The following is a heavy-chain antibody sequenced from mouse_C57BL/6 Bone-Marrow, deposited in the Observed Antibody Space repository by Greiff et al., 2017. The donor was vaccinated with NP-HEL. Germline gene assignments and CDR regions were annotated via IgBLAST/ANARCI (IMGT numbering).Heavy chain of an antibody. J-gene: IGHJ1*03. CDR3: ARNLPITTVVGPYWYFDV. Sequence: VQLQQSGPELVKPGASVKIPCKASGYTFTDYNMDWVKQSHGKSLAWIGDINPNNGGTIYNQKFKGKATLTVDKSSSTAYMELRSLTSEDTAVYYCARNLPITTVVGPYWYFDVWGTGTTVTVSS. V-gene: IGHV1-18*01. CDR1: GYTFTDYN. D-gene: IGHD1-1*01. CDR2: INPNNGGT.